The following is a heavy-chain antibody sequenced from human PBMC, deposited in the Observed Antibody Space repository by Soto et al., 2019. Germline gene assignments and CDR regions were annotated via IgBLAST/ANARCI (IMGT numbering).Heavy chain of an antibody. V-gene: IGHV4-59*01. J-gene: IGHJ4*02. Sequence: SETLSLTCTVSGGSISSYYWSWIRQPPGKGLEWIGYIYYSGSTNYNPSLKSRVTISVDTSKNQFSLKLSSVTAADTAVYYCAREFPPIAAGTWIVDYWGQGTLVTVLL. CDR3: AREFPPIAAGTWIVDY. CDR2: IYYSGST. D-gene: IGHD6-13*01. CDR1: GGSISSYY.